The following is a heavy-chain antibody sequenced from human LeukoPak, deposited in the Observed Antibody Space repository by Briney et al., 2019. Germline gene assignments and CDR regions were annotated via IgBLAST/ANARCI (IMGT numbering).Heavy chain of an antibody. Sequence: PGGSLRLSCAASGFTFSSYEMNWVRQAPGKGLEWVSYISSSGSTIYYADSVKGRFTISRDNAKNSLYLQMNSLRAEDTAAYYCARDRLVNGMDVWGQGTTVTVSS. CDR1: GFTFSSYE. V-gene: IGHV3-48*03. D-gene: IGHD3-9*01. CDR2: ISSSGSTI. J-gene: IGHJ6*02. CDR3: ARDRLVNGMDV.